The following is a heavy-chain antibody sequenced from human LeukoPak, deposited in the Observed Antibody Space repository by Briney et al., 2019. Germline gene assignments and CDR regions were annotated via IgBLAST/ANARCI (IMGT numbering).Heavy chain of an antibody. V-gene: IGHV1-18*01. CDR1: GYTFTSYG. CDR2: ISAYNGNT. Sequence: ASVKVSCKASGYTFTSYGISWVRQAPGQGLEWVGWISAYNGNTNYAQKLQGRVTMTTDTSTSTAYMELRSLRSDDTAVYYCARSPWDDFWSGAFDYWGQGTLVTVSS. D-gene: IGHD3-3*01. CDR3: ARSPWDDFWSGAFDY. J-gene: IGHJ4*02.